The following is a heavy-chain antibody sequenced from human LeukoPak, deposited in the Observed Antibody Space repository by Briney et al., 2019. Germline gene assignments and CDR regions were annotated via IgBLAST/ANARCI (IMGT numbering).Heavy chain of an antibody. CDR1: GGSFSGYY. CDR3: ARARGYLVDY. Sequence: SETLSLTCAVYGGSFSGYYWSWIRQPPGKGLEWIGSIYYSGSTYYNPSLKSRVTISVDTSKNQFSLKLSSVTAADTAVYYCARARGYLVDYWGQGTLVTVSS. CDR2: IYYSGST. V-gene: IGHV4-34*01. D-gene: IGHD1-26*01. J-gene: IGHJ4*02.